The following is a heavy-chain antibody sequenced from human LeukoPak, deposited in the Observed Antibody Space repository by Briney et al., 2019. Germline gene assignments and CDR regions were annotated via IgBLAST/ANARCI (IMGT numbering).Heavy chain of an antibody. CDR2: ISSSSSYI. CDR3: ASTGRYCTNGVCYQHFDY. CDR1: GFTFGSYS. V-gene: IGHV3-21*01. D-gene: IGHD2-8*01. J-gene: IGHJ4*02. Sequence: GGSLRLSCAASGFTFGSYSMNWVRQAPGKGLEWVSSISSSSSYIYYADSVKGRFTISRDNAKNSLYLQMNSLRAEDTAVYYCASTGRYCTNGVCYQHFDYWGQGTLVTVSS.